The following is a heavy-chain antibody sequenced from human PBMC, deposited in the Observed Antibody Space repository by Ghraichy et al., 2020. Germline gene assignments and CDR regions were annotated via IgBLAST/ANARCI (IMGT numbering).Heavy chain of an antibody. J-gene: IGHJ4*02. CDR3: AKDSHPYSSSWYRFDY. V-gene: IGHV3-30*02. Sequence: GGSLRLSCAASGFTFSSYGMHWVRQAPGKGLEWVAFIRYDGSNKYYADSVKGRFTISRDNSKNTLYLQMNSLRAEDTAVYYCAKDSHPYSSSWYRFDYWGQGTLVTVSS. CDR1: GFTFSSYG. CDR2: IRYDGSNK. D-gene: IGHD6-13*01.